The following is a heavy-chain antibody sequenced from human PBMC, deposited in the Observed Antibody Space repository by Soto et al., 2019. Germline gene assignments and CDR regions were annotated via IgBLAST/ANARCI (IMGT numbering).Heavy chain of an antibody. Sequence: EVRLMESGGGLVQPGGSLRLSCAASGFRFSTYNMDWVRQSPGKGPEWIAHISTTSFTIYYADSVKGRFTISRDNDRNCLYLHMNTMRDEDTAVYYCARDRCYDGTCYSASDSWRQGTLVTVSS. CDR2: ISTTSFTI. V-gene: IGHV3-48*02. D-gene: IGHD2-15*01. CDR1: GFRFSTYN. CDR3: ARDRCYDGTCYSASDS. J-gene: IGHJ5*01.